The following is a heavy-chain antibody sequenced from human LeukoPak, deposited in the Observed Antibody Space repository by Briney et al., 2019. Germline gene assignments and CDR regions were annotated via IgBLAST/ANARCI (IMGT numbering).Heavy chain of an antibody. D-gene: IGHD5-24*01. CDR2: IYPADSDT. Sequence: GESLKISCKGSAYSFSTYWIGWVRQMPGKGLECMGIIYPADSDTRYSPSFEGQVTISADKSISTAYLQWSSLKASDTAMYYCARLGGWLQSGLEFWGQGTLVTVSS. V-gene: IGHV5-51*01. CDR3: ARLGGWLQSGLEF. CDR1: AYSFSTYW. J-gene: IGHJ4*02.